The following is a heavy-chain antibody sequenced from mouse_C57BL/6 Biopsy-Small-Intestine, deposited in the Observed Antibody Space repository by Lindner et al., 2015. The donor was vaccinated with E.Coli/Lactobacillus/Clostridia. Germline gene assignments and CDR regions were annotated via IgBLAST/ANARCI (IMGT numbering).Heavy chain of an antibody. Sequence: EVQLQESGGGLVKPGGSLKLSCAASGFTFSSYAMSWVRQTPEKRLEWVATISDGGSYTYYPDNVKGRFTISRDNAKNNLYLQMSHLKSEDTAMYYCARVSPYDANAMDYWGQGTSVTVSS. J-gene: IGHJ4*01. D-gene: IGHD2-12*01. CDR3: ARVSPYDANAMDY. CDR2: ISDGGSYT. CDR1: GFTFSSYA. V-gene: IGHV5-4*01.